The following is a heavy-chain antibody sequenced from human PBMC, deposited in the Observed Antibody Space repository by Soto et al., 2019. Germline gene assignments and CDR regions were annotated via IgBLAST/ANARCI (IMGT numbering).Heavy chain of an antibody. J-gene: IGHJ6*02. Sequence: GGSLRLSCAASGFTFSSYWMSWVRQPPGKGLEWVANIKQDGSDKYYADSLKGRVTVSRDNSKNTLYLHMDSLRTEDTAIYYCARDRGAGRENYFGMDVWGQGTTVTVS. V-gene: IGHV3-7*01. CDR1: GFTFSSYW. CDR2: IKQDGSDK. D-gene: IGHD3-10*01. CDR3: ARDRGAGRENYFGMDV.